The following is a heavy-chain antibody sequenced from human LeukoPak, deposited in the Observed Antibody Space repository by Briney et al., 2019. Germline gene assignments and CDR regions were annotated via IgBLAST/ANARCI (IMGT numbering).Heavy chain of an antibody. Sequence: GGSLRLSCAASGITFSSYAMSWVRQAPGKGLEWVAVISYDGSNKYYADSVKGRFTISRDNSKNTLYLQMNSLRAEDTAVYYCARDRCWFGECLGYFDLWGRGTLVTVSS. D-gene: IGHD3-10*01. CDR3: ARDRCWFGECLGYFDL. J-gene: IGHJ2*01. CDR2: ISYDGSNK. CDR1: GITFSSYA. V-gene: IGHV3-30-3*01.